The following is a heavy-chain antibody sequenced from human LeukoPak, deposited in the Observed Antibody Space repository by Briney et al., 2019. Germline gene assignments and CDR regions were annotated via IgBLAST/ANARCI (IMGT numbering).Heavy chain of an antibody. Sequence: SETLSLTCTVSGGSISDNYWSWIRQPAGKGLEWIGRIYTRGSTNYNPSLKSRVTMSVDTSKNQFSLKLSSVTAADTAVYYCARGRYCSADICSGGDAFDIWGQGTMVSVSS. J-gene: IGHJ3*02. CDR3: ARGRYCSADICSGGDAFDI. CDR2: IYTRGST. D-gene: IGHD2-15*01. V-gene: IGHV4-4*07. CDR1: GGSISDNY.